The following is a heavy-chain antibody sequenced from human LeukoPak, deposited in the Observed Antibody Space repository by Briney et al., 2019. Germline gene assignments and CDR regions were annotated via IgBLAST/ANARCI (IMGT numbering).Heavy chain of an antibody. CDR1: GGSISSSSYY. CDR3: AHGRGTDVGENWFDP. J-gene: IGHJ5*02. Sequence: PSETLSLTCTVSGGSISSSSYYWGWIRQPPGKGLEWIGSIYYSGSTYYNPSLKSRVTISVDTSKNQFSLKLSSVTAADTAVYYCAHGRGTDVGENWFDPWGQGTLVTVSS. V-gene: IGHV4-39*07. D-gene: IGHD1-26*01. CDR2: IYYSGST.